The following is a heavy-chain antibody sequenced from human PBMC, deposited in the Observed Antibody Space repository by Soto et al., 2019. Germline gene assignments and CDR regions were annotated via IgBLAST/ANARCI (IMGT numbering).Heavy chain of an antibody. D-gene: IGHD6-13*01. J-gene: IGHJ5*02. CDR3: ARVIATAVHWFDP. V-gene: IGHV4-4*02. CDR2: IYHRGST. CDR1: GGSISSTNW. Sequence: QVQLQESGPGLVKPSGTLSLTCAVAGGSISSTNWWSWVRQPPGKGLEWIGDIYHRGSTNYNPSLKSRVTIPVDKSKNQFSLKLSSVTAADTAVYYCARVIATAVHWFDPWGQGTLVTVSS.